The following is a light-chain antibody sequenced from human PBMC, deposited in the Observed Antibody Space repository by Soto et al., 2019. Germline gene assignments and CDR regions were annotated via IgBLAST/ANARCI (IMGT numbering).Light chain of an antibody. CDR3: SSSTSSNTLV. Sequence: QSALTQPASVSASPGQSITISCTGGKNDIGSSDYVSWYQQHPGKAPKLIIYGVSNRPSGTSDRFSGSKSGNTASLTISGLQADDEADYCCSSSTSSNTLVFGGGTKVTAL. J-gene: IGLJ3*02. V-gene: IGLV2-14*01. CDR1: KNDIGSSDY. CDR2: GVS.